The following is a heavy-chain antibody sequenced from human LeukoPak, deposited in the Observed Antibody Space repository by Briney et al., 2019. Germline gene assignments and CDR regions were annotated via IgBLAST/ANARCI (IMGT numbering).Heavy chain of an antibody. J-gene: IGHJ4*02. V-gene: IGHV3-23*01. Sequence: PGGSLRLSCAASGFTFSSYAMSWVRQAPGKGLEWVSAISGGGGSTYYADSVKGRFTISRDNSKNTLYLQMNSLRAEDTAVYYCAKRGIGDLLAVAGEFDYWGQGTLVTVSS. CDR1: GFTFSSYA. D-gene: IGHD6-19*01. CDR2: ISGGGGST. CDR3: AKRGIGDLLAVAGEFDY.